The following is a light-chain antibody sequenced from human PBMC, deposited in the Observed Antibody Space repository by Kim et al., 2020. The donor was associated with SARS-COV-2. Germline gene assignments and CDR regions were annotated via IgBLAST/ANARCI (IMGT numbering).Light chain of an antibody. CDR1: QDISHY. Sequence: SACTGDRGNITGRASQDISHYLAWYQQTPGKAPKLLIYGASTLQSGVPSRFSGSGSGTEFTLSINCLQSEDFATYSCQHYFTDPYTFGRGTKLEIK. V-gene: IGKV1-8*01. CDR2: GAS. CDR3: QHYFTDPYT. J-gene: IGKJ2*01.